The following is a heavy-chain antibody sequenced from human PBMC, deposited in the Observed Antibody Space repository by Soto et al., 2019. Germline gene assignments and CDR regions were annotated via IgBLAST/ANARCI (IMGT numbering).Heavy chain of an antibody. CDR2: IYYGGST. CDR1: GDSISTDY. V-gene: IGHV4-59*08. J-gene: IGHJ4*02. Sequence: SESLSLTCTVSGDSISTDYWSWIRQSPGKGLEWIGFIYYGGSTNYNPSLKSRVTISVDTPKNQFSLKLSSVTAADTAVYYCAKNWNWGSLVHWGQGTLVTVS. CDR3: AKNWNWGSLVH. D-gene: IGHD7-27*01.